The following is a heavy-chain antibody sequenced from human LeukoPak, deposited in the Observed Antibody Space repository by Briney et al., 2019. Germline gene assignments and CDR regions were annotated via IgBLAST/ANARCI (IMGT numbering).Heavy chain of an antibody. V-gene: IGHV4-39*01. D-gene: IGHD6-19*01. CDR2: IYYSGST. J-gene: IGHJ6*03. CDR1: GGSISSSSYY. Sequence: PSETLSLTCTVSGGSISSSSYYWGWIRQPPGKGLEWIGSIYYSGSTYYNPSLKSRVTISVDTSKNQFSLKLSSVTAADTAVYYCARQRAVAGPYYYYMDVWGKGTTVTVSS. CDR3: ARQRAVAGPYYYYMDV.